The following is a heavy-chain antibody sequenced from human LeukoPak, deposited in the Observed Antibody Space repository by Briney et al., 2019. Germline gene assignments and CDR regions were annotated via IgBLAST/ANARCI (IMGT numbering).Heavy chain of an antibody. J-gene: IGHJ4*02. Sequence: PSETLSLTCTVSGGSISSYYWSWIRQPPGKGLEWIGYIHYSGSTYYNPSLKSRVTISVDTSKNQFSLKLSSVTAADTAVYYCARAYYYGSGSYGLDYWGQGTLVTVSS. V-gene: IGHV4-59*01. D-gene: IGHD3-10*01. CDR3: ARAYYYGSGSYGLDY. CDR2: IHYSGST. CDR1: GGSISSYY.